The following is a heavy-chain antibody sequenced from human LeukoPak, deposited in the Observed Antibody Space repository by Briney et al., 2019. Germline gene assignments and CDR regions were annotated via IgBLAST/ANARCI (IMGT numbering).Heavy chain of an antibody. V-gene: IGHV3-30*04. Sequence: GRSLTLSCAASGFTFSAYAIHWVRQAPGKGLEWVAIISSDGSSKTYAESLKGRFTISGDNSKNTLSLHLSGLSAEDTAVYYCARAKACGSRCYIVDYWGQGTLVTVSS. CDR1: GFTFSAYA. D-gene: IGHD2-15*01. J-gene: IGHJ4*02. CDR3: ARAKACGSRCYIVDY. CDR2: ISSDGSSK.